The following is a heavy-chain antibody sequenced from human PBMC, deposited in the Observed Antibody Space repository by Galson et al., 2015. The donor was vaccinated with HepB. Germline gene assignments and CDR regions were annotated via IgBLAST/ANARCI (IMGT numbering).Heavy chain of an antibody. D-gene: IGHD5-12*01. V-gene: IGHV1-69*10. CDR3: ARDRVGIVAPSYFDY. Sequence: SVKVSCKASGGTFSSYAISWVRQAPGQGLEWMGGIIPILGIANYAQKFQGRVTITADKSTSTAYMELSSLRSEDTAVYYCARDRVGIVAPSYFDYWGQGTLVTVSS. CDR2: IIPILGIA. CDR1: GGTFSSYA. J-gene: IGHJ4*02.